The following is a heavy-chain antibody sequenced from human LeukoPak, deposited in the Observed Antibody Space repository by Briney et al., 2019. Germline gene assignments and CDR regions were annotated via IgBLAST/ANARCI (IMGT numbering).Heavy chain of an antibody. J-gene: IGHJ3*02. D-gene: IGHD3-22*01. V-gene: IGHV4-34*01. CDR1: GGSFSAYY. Sequence: SETLSLTCAVYGGSFSAYYWSWIRQPPGKGLEWIGEINHSGSTNYNPSLKSRVTISVDTSKNQFSLKLSSVTAADTAVYHCARGWWGIHYDGSGPPAFDIWGQGTIVTVSS. CDR3: ARGWWGIHYDGSGPPAFDI. CDR2: INHSGST.